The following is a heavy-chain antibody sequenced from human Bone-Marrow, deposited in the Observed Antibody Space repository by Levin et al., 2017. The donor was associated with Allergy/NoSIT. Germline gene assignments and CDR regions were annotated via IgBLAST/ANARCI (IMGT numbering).Heavy chain of an antibody. CDR2: ISGSGGST. CDR3: AKDIGGPVVVAATGG. V-gene: IGHV3-23*01. Sequence: LSLTCAASGFTFSSYAMSWVRQAPGKGLEWVSAISGSGGSTYYADSVKGRFTISRDNSKNTLYLQMNSLRAEDTAVYYCAKDIGGPVVVAATGGWGQGTLVTVSS. D-gene: IGHD2-15*01. CDR1: GFTFSSYA. J-gene: IGHJ4*02.